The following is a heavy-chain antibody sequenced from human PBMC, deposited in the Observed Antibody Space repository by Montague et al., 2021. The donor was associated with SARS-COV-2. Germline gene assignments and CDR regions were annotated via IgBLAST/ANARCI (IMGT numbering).Heavy chain of an antibody. D-gene: IGHD6-13*01. CDR2: IYYSGST. Sequence: SETLSLTCTVSGGSISSSSYFWGWIRQPPGKGLEWIGSIYYSGSTYYNPSLKSRVTISVDTSKNQFSLKLSSVTAADTAVYYCARAFIAAAGTTSFDYWGQRAL. J-gene: IGHJ4*02. V-gene: IGHV4-39*01. CDR3: ARAFIAAAGTTSFDY. CDR1: GGSISSSSYF.